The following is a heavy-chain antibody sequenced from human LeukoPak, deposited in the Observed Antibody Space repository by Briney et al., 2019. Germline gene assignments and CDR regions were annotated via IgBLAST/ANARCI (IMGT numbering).Heavy chain of an antibody. CDR1: GYTFSNYG. J-gene: IGHJ4*02. V-gene: IGHV1-18*01. Sequence: GASVKVSCKASGYTFSNYGITWVRQAPGQGLEWMGWISTYNANTNYAQEFQGRVTMTTDTSTSTAYMELRSLRSDDTAVYYCARRSQNGYNSPIDYWGQGTLGTVSS. CDR3: ARRSQNGYNSPIDY. CDR2: ISTYNANT. D-gene: IGHD5-24*01.